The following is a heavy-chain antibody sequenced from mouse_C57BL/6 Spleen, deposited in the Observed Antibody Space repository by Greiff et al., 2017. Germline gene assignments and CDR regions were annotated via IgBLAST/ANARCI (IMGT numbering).Heavy chain of an antibody. J-gene: IGHJ3*01. V-gene: IGHV2-9-1*01. CDR3: ASDYYGSSFFAY. D-gene: IGHD1-1*01. Sequence: VKVVESGPGLVAPSQSLSITCTVSGFSLTSYAISWVRQPPGKGLEWLGVIWTGGGTNYNSALKSRLSISKDNSKSQVFLKMNSLQTDDTARYYCASDYYGSSFFAYWGQGTLVTVSA. CDR2: IWTGGGT. CDR1: GFSLTSYA.